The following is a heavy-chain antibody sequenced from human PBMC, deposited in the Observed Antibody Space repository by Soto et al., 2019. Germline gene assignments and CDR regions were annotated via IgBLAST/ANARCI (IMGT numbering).Heavy chain of an antibody. D-gene: IGHD4-17*01. J-gene: IGHJ4*02. V-gene: IGHV3-48*01. CDR2: ISSSGDTT. Sequence: EVQLVESGGGLLQPAGPLRLSCAASGFTFSRHAMYWVRQAPGKGLEWVSYISSSGDTTYYADSVKGRFTVSRDNDKDSMSLQMNSLRAEDTAVYYCLNGDYYVGQGTLVTVSS. CDR1: GFTFSRHA. CDR3: LNGDYY.